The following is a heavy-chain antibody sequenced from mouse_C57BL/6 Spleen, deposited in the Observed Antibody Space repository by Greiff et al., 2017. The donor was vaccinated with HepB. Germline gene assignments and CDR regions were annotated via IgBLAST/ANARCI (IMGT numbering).Heavy chain of an antibody. J-gene: IGHJ4*01. CDR1: GYAFTNYL. CDR3: ARYYYGSSYGYAMDY. D-gene: IGHD1-1*01. V-gene: IGHV1-54*01. Sequence: VQLQQSGAELVRPGTSVKVSCKASGYAFTNYLIEWVKQRPGQGLEWIGVINPGSGGTNYNEKFKGKATLTADKSSSTSYIQLSSLTSEDSAVYFCARYYYGSSYGYAMDYWGQGTSVTVSS. CDR2: INPGSGGT.